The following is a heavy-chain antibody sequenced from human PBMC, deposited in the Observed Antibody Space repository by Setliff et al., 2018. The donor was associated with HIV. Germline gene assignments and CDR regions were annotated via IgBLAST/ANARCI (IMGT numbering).Heavy chain of an antibody. D-gene: IGHD3-22*01. CDR1: GYSFTSNW. CDR3: ARSLCYYDSCGYYYNY. J-gene: IGHJ4*02. CDR2: IHPVDSDT. V-gene: IGHV5-51*01. Sequence: GESLKISCKGSGYSFTSNWIGWVRQMPGKGLEWMGIIHPVDSDTRYSPSFQGQVTISADKSISTAYLQWSTLKASDTAIYYCARSLCYYDSCGYYYNYWGQGTLVTAPQ.